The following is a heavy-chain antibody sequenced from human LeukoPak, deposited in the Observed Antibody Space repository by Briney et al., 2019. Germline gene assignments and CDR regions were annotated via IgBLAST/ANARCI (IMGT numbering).Heavy chain of an antibody. J-gene: IGHJ4*02. Sequence: GGSLRLSCSASGFIFSSYDMSWVRQAPGRGLEWVSAISDSGDSTYYADSVKGRFTVSRDNSKNTLYLQMNSLRAEDTAVYYCAKKMTITGWLYYFDYWGQGTLVTVSS. D-gene: IGHD5-24*01. CDR2: ISDSGDST. CDR1: GFIFSSYD. CDR3: AKKMTITGWLYYFDY. V-gene: IGHV3-23*01.